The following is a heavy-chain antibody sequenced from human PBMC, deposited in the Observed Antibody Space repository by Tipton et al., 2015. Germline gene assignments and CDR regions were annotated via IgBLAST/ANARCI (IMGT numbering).Heavy chain of an antibody. D-gene: IGHD6-19*01. CDR1: GYTFTDYG. V-gene: IGHV1-18*01. CDR2: SDVNNGDT. CDR3: ARVCFGSSGCHYQYGMDV. Sequence: QSGPAVKKPGASVKVSCKASGYTFTDYGISWGRQAPGQGLEWMAWSDVNNGDTNYAQNFQGRVIMTTDTSTRTAHMEMRSLRSDDTAVYYWARVCFGSSGCHYQYGMDVWGQGTTVTVSS. J-gene: IGHJ6*02.